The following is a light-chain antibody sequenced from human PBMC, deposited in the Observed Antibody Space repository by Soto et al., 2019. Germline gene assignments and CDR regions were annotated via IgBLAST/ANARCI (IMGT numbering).Light chain of an antibody. CDR2: KVS. Sequence: DVVMTQSPLSLPVTLGQPASISCRSSQSLVDSHGDTYLNWLQQRPGQSPRRLIYKVSNRDSGVRDRFSGSGSGTDFTLKISRVEAEDVGVYYCMQGTHWPPYTFGQGTKLEIK. CDR1: QSLVDSHGDTY. V-gene: IGKV2-30*01. CDR3: MQGTHWPPYT. J-gene: IGKJ2*01.